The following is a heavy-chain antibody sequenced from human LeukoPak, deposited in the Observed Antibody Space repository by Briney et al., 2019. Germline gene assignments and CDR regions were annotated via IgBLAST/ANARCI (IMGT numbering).Heavy chain of an antibody. CDR1: GFTFSSYW. CDR3: AKHVSGSLFYFDY. V-gene: IGHV3-23*01. D-gene: IGHD3-10*01. CDR2: ISGSGGST. Sequence: GGSLRLSCAASGFTFSSYWMSWVRQALGKGLEWVSAISGSGGSTYYADSVKGRFTISRDNSKNTLYLQMNSLRAEDTAVYYCAKHVSGSLFYFDYWGQRTLVTVSS. J-gene: IGHJ4*02.